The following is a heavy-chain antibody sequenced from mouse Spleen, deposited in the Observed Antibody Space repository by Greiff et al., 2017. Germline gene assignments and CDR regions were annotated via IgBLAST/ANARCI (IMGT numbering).Heavy chain of an antibody. CDR1: GYTFTSYW. D-gene: IGHD2-2*01. V-gene: IGHV1-50*01. CDR2: IDPSDSYT. CDR3: ARSGYDGLAY. J-gene: IGHJ3*01. Sequence: QVQLQQPGAELVKPGASVKLSCKASGYTFTSYWMQWVKQRPGQGLEWIGEIDPSDSYTNYNQKFKGKATLTVDTSSSTAYMQLSSLTSEDSAVYYCARSGYDGLAYWGQGTLVTVSA.